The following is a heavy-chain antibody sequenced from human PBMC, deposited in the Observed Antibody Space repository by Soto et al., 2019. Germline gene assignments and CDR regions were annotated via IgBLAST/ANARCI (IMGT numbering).Heavy chain of an antibody. CDR2: INPNSGGT. CDR3: ARSSYDYIWGIHGYYFDY. J-gene: IGHJ4*02. Sequence: QVQLVQSGAEVKKPGASVKVSCKASGYTFTGYYMHWVRQAPGQGLEWMGWINPNSGGTNYAQKFQGWVTMTRDTSISTAYMELSRLRSDDTAVYYCARSSYDYIWGIHGYYFDYWGQGTLVTVSS. D-gene: IGHD3-16*01. CDR1: GYTFTGYY. V-gene: IGHV1-2*04.